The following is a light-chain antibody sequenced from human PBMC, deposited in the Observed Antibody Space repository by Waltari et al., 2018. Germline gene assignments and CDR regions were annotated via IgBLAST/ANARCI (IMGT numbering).Light chain of an antibody. J-gene: IGKJ4*01. CDR3: QQYKSLRLT. CDR1: QGISSY. CDR2: SAN. V-gene: IGKV1-39*01. Sequence: DIQMTQSPSSLSASVGDRVTITCRTSQGISSYLNWYQQKPGKAPKFLIYSANRLESGVPSSFTAIDPGTDFILPFTGLQPEDLATNSCQQYKSLRLTFAGGTKGGIK.